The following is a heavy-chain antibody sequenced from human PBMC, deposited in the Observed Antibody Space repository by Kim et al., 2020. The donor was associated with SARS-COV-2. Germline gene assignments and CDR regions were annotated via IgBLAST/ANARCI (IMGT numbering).Heavy chain of an antibody. Sequence: KGRFTISRDNAKNSLYLQMNSLRAEDTAVYYCARGPYGSGSYYYYYGMDVWGQGTTVTVSS. CDR3: ARGPYGSGSYYYYYGMDV. D-gene: IGHD3-10*01. J-gene: IGHJ6*02. V-gene: IGHV3-11*06.